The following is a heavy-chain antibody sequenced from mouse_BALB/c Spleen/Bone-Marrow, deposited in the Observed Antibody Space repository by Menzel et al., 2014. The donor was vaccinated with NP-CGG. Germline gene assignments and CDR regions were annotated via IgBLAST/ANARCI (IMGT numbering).Heavy chain of an antibody. CDR2: IYPSDSYT. Sequence: QVQLQQSGAELVRPGASVKLSCKASGYTFTSYWMNWVKQRPGQGLEWIGNIYPSDSYTNYNQKFKDKATLTVDKSSSTAYMQLSSPTSEDSAVYYCTRKYGPLYYFDYWGQGTTLTVSS. CDR1: GYTFTSYW. CDR3: TRKYGPLYYFDY. D-gene: IGHD2-10*02. V-gene: IGHV1-69*02. J-gene: IGHJ2*01.